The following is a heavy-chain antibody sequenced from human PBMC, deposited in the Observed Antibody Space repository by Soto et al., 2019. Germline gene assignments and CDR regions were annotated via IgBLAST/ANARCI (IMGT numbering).Heavy chain of an antibody. CDR2: ISLYSDGT. D-gene: IGHD2-2*01. CDR1: GFTFSNYG. J-gene: IGHJ5*02. Sequence: ASVKVSCKTSGFTFSNYGITWVRQAPGQPLEWLGWISLYSDGTNYAQKFQGRVSMTTDTSTTTAYMELRSLRSDDTAVYYCARVVPGAEAWFGPWGQGTLVTVSS. CDR3: ARVVPGAEAWFGP. V-gene: IGHV1-18*01.